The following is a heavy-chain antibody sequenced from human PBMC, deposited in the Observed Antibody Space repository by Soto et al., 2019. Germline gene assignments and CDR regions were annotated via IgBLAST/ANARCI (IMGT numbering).Heavy chain of an antibody. D-gene: IGHD3-16*01. CDR1: GFSLSTSGVG. CDR3: AQRRFAYGIDV. V-gene: IGHV2-5*02. Sequence: QITLKESGPTLVKPTQTLTLTCTFSGFSLSTSGVGVGWIRQPPGKALEWLAVIYWDDDKYYTASLKSRLTLTKYTSKNHVVLTIHNMDPMNTETHSRAQRRFAYGIDVWGKGTTGTVTS. CDR2: IYWDDDK. J-gene: IGHJ6*04.